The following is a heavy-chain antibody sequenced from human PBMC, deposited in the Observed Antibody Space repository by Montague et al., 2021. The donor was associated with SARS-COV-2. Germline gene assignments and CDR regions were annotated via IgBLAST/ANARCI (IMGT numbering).Heavy chain of an antibody. CDR2: IKQSGST. D-gene: IGHD3-22*01. J-gene: IGHJ4*02. CDR1: GESFSDDH. Sequence: SETLSLTCGVYGESFSDDHWSWIRQPPGKGLEWIGAIKQSGSTNYNPPLKSRVTISVDTSKNQFFLKLTSVTAADTAVYFCARGHLSVSMIVVVFTSSSYCVDVWGQGAQVTVSS. V-gene: IGHV4-34*01. CDR3: ARGHLSVSMIVVVFTSSSYCVDV.